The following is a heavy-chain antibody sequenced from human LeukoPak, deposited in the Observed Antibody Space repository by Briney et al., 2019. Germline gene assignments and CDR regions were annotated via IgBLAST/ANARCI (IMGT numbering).Heavy chain of an antibody. CDR2: IYYSGST. V-gene: IGHV4-39*01. CDR3: ARLYYYYYYMDV. J-gene: IGHJ6*03. Sequence: SETLSLTCTVSGGSISSSSYYWGWIRQPPGKGLEWIGTIYYSGSTYYSPSLKSRVTISVDTSQNQFSLTVNSVTAADTAVYYCARLYYYYYYMDVWGKGTTVTVAS. CDR1: GGSISSSSYY.